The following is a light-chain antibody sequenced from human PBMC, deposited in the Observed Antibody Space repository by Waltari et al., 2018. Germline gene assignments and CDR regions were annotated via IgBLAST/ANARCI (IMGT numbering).Light chain of an antibody. Sequence: LQINQSPYSMSASVGDRVTITCRASQGIRNDLGWYQKKPGKAPKLLIYAASSLQSGVPSRFSGSGSGTDFTLTISSLQPEDFATYYCLQDYNYPWTFGQGTKVEIK. CDR3: LQDYNYPWT. CDR2: AAS. CDR1: QGIRND. V-gene: IGKV1-6*01. J-gene: IGKJ1*01.